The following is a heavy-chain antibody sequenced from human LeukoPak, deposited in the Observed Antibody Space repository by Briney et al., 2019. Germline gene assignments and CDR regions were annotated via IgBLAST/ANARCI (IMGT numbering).Heavy chain of an antibody. D-gene: IGHD6-13*01. CDR3: ARYDVAAAPYFQH. CDR2: IIPILGIA. CDR1: GGTFSSYA. Sequence: ASVKVSCKASGGTFSSYAISWVRQAPGQGLEWMGRIIPILGIANYAQKFQGRVTITADKSTSTAYMELSSLRSEDTAVYYCARYDVAAAPYFQHWGQGTLVTVSS. J-gene: IGHJ1*01. V-gene: IGHV1-69*04.